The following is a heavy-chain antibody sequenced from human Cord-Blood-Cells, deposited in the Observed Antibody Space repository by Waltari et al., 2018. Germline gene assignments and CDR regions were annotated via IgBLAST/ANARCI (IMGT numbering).Heavy chain of an antibody. V-gene: IGHV4-34*01. CDR2: INHSGST. CDR1: GRSFSGYY. D-gene: IGHD3-3*01. CDR3: ARGTWYYDFWSGYLNWFDP. Sequence: QVQLQQWGAGLLKSSETLSLTCAVYGRSFSGYYWSWTRQPPGTGLEWIGEINHSGSTNYNPSLKSRVTISVDTSKNQFSLKLSSVTAADTAVYYCARGTWYYDFWSGYLNWFDPWGQGTLVTVSS. J-gene: IGHJ5*02.